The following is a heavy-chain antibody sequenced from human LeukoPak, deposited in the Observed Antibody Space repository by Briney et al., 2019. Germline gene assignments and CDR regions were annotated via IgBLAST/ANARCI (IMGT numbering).Heavy chain of an antibody. J-gene: IGHJ4*02. D-gene: IGHD1-26*01. CDR3: ARDNSGSYLFDY. CDR2: IRYDGSNK. Sequence: PGGSLRLSCAASGFTFSSYGMHWVRQAPGKGLEWVAFIRYDGSNKYYADSVKGRFTISRDNSKNTLFLQMNSLRAEDTAVYYCARDNSGSYLFDYWGQGTLVTVSS. CDR1: GFTFSSYG. V-gene: IGHV3-30*02.